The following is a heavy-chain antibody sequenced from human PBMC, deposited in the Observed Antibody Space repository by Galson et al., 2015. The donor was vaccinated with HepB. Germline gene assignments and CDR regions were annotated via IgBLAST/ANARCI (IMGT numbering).Heavy chain of an antibody. Sequence: SLRLSCAASGFTFSSYSMNWVRQAPGKGLEWVSYISSSSSAIYYADPLKGRFTISRDNAKSSLYLQMNSLRAEDTAVYYCARAKGAYCTGGSCYAFWGQGTLVTVSS. CDR3: ARAKGAYCTGGSCYAF. D-gene: IGHD2-15*01. CDR2: ISSSSSAI. CDR1: GFTFSSYS. V-gene: IGHV3-48*01. J-gene: IGHJ4*02.